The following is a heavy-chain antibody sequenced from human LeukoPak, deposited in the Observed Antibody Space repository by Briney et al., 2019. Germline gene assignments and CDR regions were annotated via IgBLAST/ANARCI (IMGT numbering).Heavy chain of an antibody. J-gene: IGHJ5*02. CDR2: FDPEDGET. D-gene: IGHD3-22*01. CDR3: ASTLISSYYYDSSGKNWFDP. Sequence: ASVKVSCKVSGYTLTELSMHWVRQAPGKGLEWMGGFDPEDGETIYAQKFQGRVTMTEDTSTDTAYMELSSLRPEDTAVYYCASTLISSYYYDSSGKNWFDPWGQGTLVTVSS. CDR1: GYTLTELS. V-gene: IGHV1-24*01.